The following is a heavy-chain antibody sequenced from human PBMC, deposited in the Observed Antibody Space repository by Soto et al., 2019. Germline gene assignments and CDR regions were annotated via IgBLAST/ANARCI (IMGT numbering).Heavy chain of an antibody. V-gene: IGHV3-64*01. J-gene: IGHJ4*02. Sequence: EVPLVESGGGLVQPGGSLRLSCAASGFTFSSYAMHWVRQAPGKGLEYVSAISSNGGSTYYANSVKGRFTISRDNSKNTLYLQMGSLRTEDMAVYYCARSYSGYYFDYWGQGTLVTVSS. CDR3: ARSYSGYYFDY. D-gene: IGHD1-26*01. CDR1: GFTFSSYA. CDR2: ISSNGGST.